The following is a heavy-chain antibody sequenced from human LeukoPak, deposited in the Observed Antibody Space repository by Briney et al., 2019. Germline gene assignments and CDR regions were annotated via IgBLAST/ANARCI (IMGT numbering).Heavy chain of an antibody. J-gene: IGHJ6*03. Sequence: PSETLSLTCTVSGGSISSSAYYWGWIRRPPGKGLEWIGSIHSSGSTYYNPSLKSRVTILVDTSKNQFSLKLSSVTAADTAVYYCARDLRITIFGVVGGGYYYYMDVWGKGTTVTVSS. V-gene: IGHV4-39*07. CDR1: GGSISSSAYY. CDR2: IHSSGST. D-gene: IGHD3-3*01. CDR3: ARDLRITIFGVVGGGYYYYMDV.